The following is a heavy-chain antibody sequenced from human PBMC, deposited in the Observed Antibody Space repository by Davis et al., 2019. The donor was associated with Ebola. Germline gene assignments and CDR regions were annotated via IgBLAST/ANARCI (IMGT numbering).Heavy chain of an antibody. D-gene: IGHD4-23*01. CDR3: ARDGGRGLYYYYYGMDV. CDR2: IIPIFGTA. Sequence: SVKVSCKASGGTFSSYAISWVRQAPGQGLEWMGGIIPIFGTANYAQKFHGRVTITADESTSTAYMELSSLRSEDTAVYYCARDGGRGLYYYYYGMDVWGQGTTVTVSS. CDR1: GGTFSSYA. J-gene: IGHJ6*02. V-gene: IGHV1-69*13.